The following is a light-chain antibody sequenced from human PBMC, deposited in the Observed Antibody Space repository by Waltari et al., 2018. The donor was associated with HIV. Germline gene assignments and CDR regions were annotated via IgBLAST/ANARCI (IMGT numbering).Light chain of an antibody. J-gene: IGLJ3*02. CDR1: SSDVGGYNF. V-gene: IGLV2-8*01. CDR3: SSYAGSSTLM. Sequence: QSALTQPPSASGSPGQSVTISCTGTSSDVGGYNFVSWYQQHPGKAPKLLIFEATKRPSGVPDRFSGSKSGNTDSLTVSGLQAEDEADYYCSSYAGSSTLMFGGGTKLTVL. CDR2: EAT.